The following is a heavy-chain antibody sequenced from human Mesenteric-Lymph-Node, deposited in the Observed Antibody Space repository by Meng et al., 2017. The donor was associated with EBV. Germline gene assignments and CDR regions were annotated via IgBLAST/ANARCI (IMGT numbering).Heavy chain of an antibody. V-gene: IGHV6-1*01. CDR1: GDSVSSSSAA. CDR2: TYYRSKWYN. J-gene: IGHJ2*01. CDR3: ARGATSVFDL. Sequence: QVQLQQSGPGLVKTSQXLDLTGVISGDSVSSSSAAWTWIRQSPSRGLEWLGRTYYRSKWYNDYAVFVKSRITINPDTSKNQFSLQLNSVTPEDTAVYYCARGATSVFDLWGRGTLVTVSS.